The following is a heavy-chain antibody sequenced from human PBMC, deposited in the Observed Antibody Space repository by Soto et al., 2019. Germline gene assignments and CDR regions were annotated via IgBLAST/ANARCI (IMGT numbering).Heavy chain of an antibody. J-gene: IGHJ3*02. CDR2: INPNSGGT. CDR3: ARDQYYYDSSGDDAFDI. V-gene: IGHV1-2*02. CDR1: GYTFTGYY. Sequence: ASVKVSCKASGYTFTGYYMHWVRQAPGQGLEWMGWINPNSGGTNYAQKFQGRVTMTRDTSISTAYMELSRLRSDDTAVYYCARDQYYYDSSGDDAFDIWGQGTMVTVSS. D-gene: IGHD3-22*01.